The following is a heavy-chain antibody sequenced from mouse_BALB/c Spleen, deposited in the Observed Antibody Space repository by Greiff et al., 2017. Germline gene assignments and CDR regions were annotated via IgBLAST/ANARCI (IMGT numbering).Heavy chain of an antibody. J-gene: IGHJ2*01. CDR3: ASRLYYGNHYYFDY. V-gene: IGHV5-9-1*01. Sequence: EVMLVESGGGLVKPGGSLKLSCAASGFTFSSYAMSWVRQTPEKRLEWVATISSGGSYTYYPDSVKGRFTISRDNAKNTLYLQMSSLRSEDTAMYYCASRLYYGNHYYFDYWGQGTTLTVSS. CDR2: ISSGGSYT. CDR1: GFTFSSYA. D-gene: IGHD2-1*01.